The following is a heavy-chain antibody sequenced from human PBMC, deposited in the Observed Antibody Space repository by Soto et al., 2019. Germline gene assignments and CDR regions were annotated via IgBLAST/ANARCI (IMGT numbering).Heavy chain of an antibody. Sequence: XGSGSVAWAASGFAFSSYSMNWVRQAPGKGLEWVSSISRSSSYIDYADSVKGRFTISRDNAKNSLYLQMNSLRAEDTAVYYCARDHIIAMVRGVINWFDPWGQGTLVTVYS. CDR1: GFAFSSYS. D-gene: IGHD3-10*01. V-gene: IGHV3-21*01. CDR2: ISRSSSYI. CDR3: ARDHIIAMVRGVINWFDP. J-gene: IGHJ5*02.